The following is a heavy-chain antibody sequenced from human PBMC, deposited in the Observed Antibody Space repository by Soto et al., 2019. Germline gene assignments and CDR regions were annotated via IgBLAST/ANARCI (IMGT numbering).Heavy chain of an antibody. V-gene: IGHV1-69*13. CDR1: GGIFSSYA. CDR3: ATGLNCISSSCYLGDGYNCMDV. J-gene: IGHJ6*04. D-gene: IGHD2-2*01. CDR2: IIPIFGTA. Sequence: VASVKVSCKAFGGIFSSYAISWVRQAPGQGLEWMGVIIPIFGTANYAQKFQGRVTITADESTSTAYMGLSSMRSEDTSVYYCATGLNCISSSCYLGDGYNCMDVYGRGTRGT.